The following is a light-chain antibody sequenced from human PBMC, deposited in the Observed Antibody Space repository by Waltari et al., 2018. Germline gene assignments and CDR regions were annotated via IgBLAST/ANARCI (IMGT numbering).Light chain of an antibody. CDR2: YDS. V-gene: IGLV3-21*04. CDR1: NIGSKS. CDR3: QVWDSSSDHVV. Sequence: SYVLTQPPSVSVAPGKTAGITCGGNNIGSKSVHWYQQKPGQAPVLVIYYDSDRPSGIPERFSGSNSGNTATLTISRVEAGDEVDYYCQVWDSSSDHVVFGGGTKLTVL. J-gene: IGLJ2*01.